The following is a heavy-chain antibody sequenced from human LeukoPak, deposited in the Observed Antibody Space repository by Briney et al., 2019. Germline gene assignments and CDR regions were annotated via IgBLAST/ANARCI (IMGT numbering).Heavy chain of an antibody. D-gene: IGHD6-13*01. CDR3: ARQGSSHYYYYYMDV. CDR1: GYSFTNYW. CDR2: IYPGDSDT. J-gene: IGHJ6*03. V-gene: IGHV5-51*01. Sequence: GESLKISCKGSGYSFTNYWIGWVRQMPGKGLEWVGLIYPGDSDTRYSPSFQGQVTISADKSISTAYLQWSSLKASDTAMYYCARQGSSHYYYYYMDVWGKGTTVTISS.